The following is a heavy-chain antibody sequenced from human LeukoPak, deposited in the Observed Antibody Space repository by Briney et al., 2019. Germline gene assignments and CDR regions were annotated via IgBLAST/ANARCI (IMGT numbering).Heavy chain of an antibody. J-gene: IGHJ4*02. Sequence: GGSLRLSCAASGFTFSSYAMSWVRQAPGKGLEWVSAISGSGGSTYYADSVKGRFTISRDEAKNSLFLQMNNLRAEDTAVYYCVRDPAAGDSWGQGTLVTVSS. CDR3: VRDPAAGDS. D-gene: IGHD6-13*01. CDR2: ISGSGGST. CDR1: GFTFSSYA. V-gene: IGHV3-23*01.